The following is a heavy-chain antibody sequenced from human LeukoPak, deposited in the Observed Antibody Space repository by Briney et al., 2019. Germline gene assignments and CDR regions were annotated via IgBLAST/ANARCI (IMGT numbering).Heavy chain of an antibody. V-gene: IGHV4-38-2*02. CDR2: IYHSGNT. J-gene: IGHJ4*02. CDR3: VVRLGLQGDY. CDR1: GYSISSGYY. D-gene: IGHD5-12*01. Sequence: SETLSLTCTVSGYSISSGYYWGWIRQPPGKGLEWIGSIYHSGNTYYSPSLKSRVTISVDTSKNQFSLKVNSVTDADTAVYYCVVRLGLQGDYWGQGTLVTVSS.